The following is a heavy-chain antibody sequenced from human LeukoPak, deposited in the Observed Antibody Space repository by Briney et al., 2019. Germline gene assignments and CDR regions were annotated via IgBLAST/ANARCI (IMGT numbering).Heavy chain of an antibody. J-gene: IGHJ6*02. D-gene: IGHD5-18*01. V-gene: IGHV5-51*01. CDR3: ARQRGYSYGTDYYYYGMDV. Sequence: GESLKISCKGSGYSFTSYWIGWVRQMPGKGLEWMGIIYPGDSDTRYSPSFQGLVTISADKSISTAYLQWSSLKASDTAMYYCARQRGYSYGTDYYYYGMDVWGQGTTVTVSS. CDR2: IYPGDSDT. CDR1: GYSFTSYW.